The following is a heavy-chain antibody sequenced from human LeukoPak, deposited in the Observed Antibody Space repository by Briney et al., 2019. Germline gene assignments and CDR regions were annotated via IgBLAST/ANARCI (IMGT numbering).Heavy chain of an antibody. J-gene: IGHJ4*02. D-gene: IGHD3-10*01. CDR2: INPNSGGT. V-gene: IGHV1-2*02. Sequence: GASVKVSCKASGYTFTSYYMHWVRQAPGQGLEWMGWINPNSGGTNYAQKLQGRVTMTTDTSTSTAYMELRSLRSDDTAVYYCARDSITMVRGVIITFGGPTQGTEEPFDYWGQGTLVTVSS. CDR1: GYTFTSYY. CDR3: ARDSITMVRGVIITFGGPTQGTEEPFDY.